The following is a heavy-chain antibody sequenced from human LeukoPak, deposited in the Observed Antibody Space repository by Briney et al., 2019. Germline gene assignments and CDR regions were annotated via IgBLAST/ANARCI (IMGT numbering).Heavy chain of an antibody. D-gene: IGHD4-17*01. CDR3: TRQSGTVTPIDY. V-gene: IGHV4-34*01. Sequence: PSETLSLTCTIRGGSINGYSWSWIRQTPGKGLEWIGEIHHSGTTNYRPSLKSRVTISFDKSKNQFSLTLTSVTAADTAVCYCTRQSGTVTPIDYWGQGTLVTVSS. CDR1: GGSINGYS. CDR2: IHHSGTT. J-gene: IGHJ4*02.